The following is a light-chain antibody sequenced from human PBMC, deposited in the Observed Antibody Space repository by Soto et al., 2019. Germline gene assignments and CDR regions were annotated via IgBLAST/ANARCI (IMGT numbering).Light chain of an antibody. J-gene: IGLJ3*02. CDR2: QDN. CDR3: KAWGRSAHMV. V-gene: IGLV3-1*01. Sequence: SYELTQPPSVSVSPGQPATITCSGANSGSKYVCWYQQKPGQSPALVIYQDNKRPSGIPERLSGSNSRNTATLTNSGTQAIDQADYYCKAWGRSAHMVFGGGTKLTVL. CDR1: NSGSKY.